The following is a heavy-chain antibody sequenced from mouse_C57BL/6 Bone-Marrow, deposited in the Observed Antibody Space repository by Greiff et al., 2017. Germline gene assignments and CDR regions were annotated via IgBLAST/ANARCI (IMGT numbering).Heavy chain of an antibody. CDR1: GFTFSDYG. J-gene: IGHJ3*01. CDR2: ISSGSSTI. CDR3: ESGECAYGGAWFAY. V-gene: IGHV5-17*01. Sequence: EVQLVESGGGLVKPGGSLKLSCAASGFTFSDYGMHWVRQAPEKGLKWVAYISSGSSTIYYTDTVKGRFTISRANAKNTLFLQMTSLRSEDTAMYYCESGECAYGGAWFAYWGQGTLVTVSA. D-gene: IGHD1-1*01.